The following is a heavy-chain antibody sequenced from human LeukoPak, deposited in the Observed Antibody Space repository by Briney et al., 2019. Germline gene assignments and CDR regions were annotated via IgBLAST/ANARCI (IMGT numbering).Heavy chain of an antibody. CDR3: AKDGTSYYYIYY. CDR2: IRYDGSNT. V-gene: IGHV3-30*02. J-gene: IGHJ4*02. CDR1: GFTFSSYW. D-gene: IGHD2/OR15-2a*01. Sequence: GGSLRLSCAASGFTFSSYWMSWVRQAPGKGLEWVAFIRYDGSNTYYADSVKGRFTVSRDDSKNTLYLQMNSLRGDDTAVYYCAKDGTSYYYIYYWGQGTLVTVSS.